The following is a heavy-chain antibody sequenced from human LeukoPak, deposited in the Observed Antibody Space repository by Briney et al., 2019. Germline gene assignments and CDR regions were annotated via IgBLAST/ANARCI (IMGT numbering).Heavy chain of an antibody. J-gene: IGHJ4*02. CDR1: GYTFTGYY. D-gene: IGHD2-15*01. CDR2: INPNSGGT. V-gene: IGHV1-2*02. Sequence: ASVKVSCKASGYTFTGYYMHWVRQAPGQGPEWMGWINPNSGGTNYAQKFQGRVTMTRDTSISTAYMELSRLRSDDTAVYYCARPGYCSGGSCYAFDYWGQGTLVTVSS. CDR3: ARPGYCSGGSCYAFDY.